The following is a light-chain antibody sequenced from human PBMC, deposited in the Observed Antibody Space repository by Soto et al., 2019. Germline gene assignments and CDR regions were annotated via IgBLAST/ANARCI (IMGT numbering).Light chain of an antibody. CDR1: QNIRSS. Sequence: MTQSPASLSASPGERVTLSCRASQNIRSSLAWYQQRPGQAPRLLIYDASTRATGIPPRFSGGGSGTDFTLTISSLEPEDFAVYYCQQRSNWPLRTFGQGTKVDIK. J-gene: IGKJ1*01. CDR3: QQRSNWPLRT. CDR2: DAS. V-gene: IGKV3-11*01.